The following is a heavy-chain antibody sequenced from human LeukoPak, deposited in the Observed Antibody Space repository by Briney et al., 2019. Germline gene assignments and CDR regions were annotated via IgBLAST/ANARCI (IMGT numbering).Heavy chain of an antibody. V-gene: IGHV1-46*01. CDR1: GYTFTNYY. CDR2: INPSGGST. Sequence: ASVKVSCKASGYTFTNYYIHWVRQAPGQGLEWTGIINPSGGSTSYAQKFQGRVTMTRDTSTSTVYMELSSLRSEDTAVYYCARRNSHIGSYRPSYYFDYWGQGTLVTVSS. J-gene: IGHJ4*02. CDR3: ARRNSHIGSYRPSYYFDY. D-gene: IGHD1-26*01.